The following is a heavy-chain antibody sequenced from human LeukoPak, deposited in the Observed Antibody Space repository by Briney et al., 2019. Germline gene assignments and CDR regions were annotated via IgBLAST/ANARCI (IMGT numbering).Heavy chain of an antibody. D-gene: IGHD5-24*01. CDR2: INHSGST. V-gene: IGHV4-34*01. CDR1: GGSFSGYY. Sequence: SETLSLTCAVYGGSFSGYYWSWIRQPPGKGLEWIGEINHSGSTNYNPSLKSRVTISVDTSKNQFSLKLSSVTAADTAVYYCARGLDGYNLDYWGQGTLVTVSP. J-gene: IGHJ4*02. CDR3: ARGLDGYNLDY.